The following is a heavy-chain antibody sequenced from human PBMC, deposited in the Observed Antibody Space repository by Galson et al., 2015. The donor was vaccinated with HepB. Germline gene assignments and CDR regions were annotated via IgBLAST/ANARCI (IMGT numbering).Heavy chain of an antibody. CDR1: GYTFTTYH. CDR2: IHPSGSST. D-gene: IGHD1-1*01. Sequence: SVKVSCKASGYTFTTYHMHWVRQAPGQGLEWMGVIHPSGSSTRYAQKFQGRVTMTRDTSTSTDYMELSSLTSEDTAVYYCAKDNTNWASDSWGQGTLVTVSP. V-gene: IGHV1-46*01. J-gene: IGHJ4*02. CDR3: AKDNTNWASDS.